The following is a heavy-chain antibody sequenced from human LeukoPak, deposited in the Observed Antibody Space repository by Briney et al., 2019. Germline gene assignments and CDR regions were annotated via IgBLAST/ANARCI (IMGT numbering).Heavy chain of an antibody. CDR1: GYTFTSYD. D-gene: IGHD2/OR15-2a*01. CDR3: ARVPSGNSGRHRALDY. V-gene: IGHV1-8*03. J-gene: IGHJ4*02. CDR2: MNPNSGNT. Sequence: ASVKVSCKASGYTFTSYDINWVRQATGQGLEWMGWMNPNSGNTGYAQKFQGRVTITRNTSISTAYMELSSLRSEDTAVYYCARVPSGNSGRHRALDYWGQGTLVTVSS.